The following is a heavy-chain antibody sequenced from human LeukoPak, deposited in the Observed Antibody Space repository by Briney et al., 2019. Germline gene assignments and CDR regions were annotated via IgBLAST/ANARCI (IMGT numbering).Heavy chain of an antibody. V-gene: IGHV4-59*01. J-gene: IGHJ4*02. CDR1: GGSISSYY. CDR2: IYYSESA. Sequence: PSETLSLTCTVSGGSISSYYWSWIRQPPGKRLEWIGCIYYSESATYNPSLKSRVTISLGTSKNQFFLKLSSVTAADTAVYYCARKRSFDLWGQGTLVTVSS. CDR3: ARKRSFDL. D-gene: IGHD3-9*01.